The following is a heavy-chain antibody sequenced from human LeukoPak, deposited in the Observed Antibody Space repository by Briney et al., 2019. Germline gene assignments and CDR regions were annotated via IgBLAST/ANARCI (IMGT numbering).Heavy chain of an antibody. CDR3: AREYGSGSYSPCDY. V-gene: IGHV1-69*04. Sequence: VASVKVSCKASGGTFRSYAISWVRQAPGQGLEWMGRIIPILGIANYAQKFQGRVTITADKSTSTAYMELSSLRSEDTAVYYCAREYGSGSYSPCDYWGQGTLVTVSS. J-gene: IGHJ4*02. D-gene: IGHD3-10*01. CDR1: GGTFRSYA. CDR2: IIPILGIA.